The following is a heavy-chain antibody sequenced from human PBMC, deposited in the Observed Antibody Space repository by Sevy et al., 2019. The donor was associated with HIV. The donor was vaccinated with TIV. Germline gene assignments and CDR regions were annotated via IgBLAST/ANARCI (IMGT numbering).Heavy chain of an antibody. Sequence: ASVKVSCKASGYTFTGYYMHWVRQAPGQGLEWMGRINPNSGGTNYAQKFQGRVTMTRDTSISTAYMELGRLRSDDTAVYYCARESGYCSSTSCYPWFDPWGQGTLVTVSS. CDR2: INPNSGGT. CDR1: GYTFTGYY. CDR3: ARESGYCSSTSCYPWFDP. D-gene: IGHD2-2*01. V-gene: IGHV1-2*06. J-gene: IGHJ5*02.